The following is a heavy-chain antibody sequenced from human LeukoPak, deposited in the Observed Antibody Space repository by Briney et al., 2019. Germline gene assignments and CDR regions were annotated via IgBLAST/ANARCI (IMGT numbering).Heavy chain of an antibody. CDR1: GGSFSGYY. CDR3: ARLYMGSGTNWFDP. J-gene: IGHJ5*02. D-gene: IGHD3-10*01. Sequence: PSETLSLTCAVYGGSFSGYYWSWIRQPPGKGLEWTGEINHSGSTNYNPSLKSRVTISVDTSKNQFSLKLSSVTAADTAVYYCARLYMGSGTNWFDPWGQGTLVTVSS. V-gene: IGHV4-34*01. CDR2: INHSGST.